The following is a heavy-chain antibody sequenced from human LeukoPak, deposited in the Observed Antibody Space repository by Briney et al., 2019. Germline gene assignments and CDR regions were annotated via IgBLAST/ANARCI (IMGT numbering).Heavy chain of an antibody. Sequence: PGGSLRLSCAASGFTFSSYAMSWVRQAPGKGLDWVSPISSSGGSAYYTDSVKGRFTISRDNSKNTLYLQMLSLRAEDTAVYYCASSYAYSFFTYWGQGTLVTVSS. CDR3: ASSYAYSFFTY. CDR2: ISSSGGSA. D-gene: IGHD5-18*01. J-gene: IGHJ4*02. V-gene: IGHV3-23*01. CDR1: GFTFSSYA.